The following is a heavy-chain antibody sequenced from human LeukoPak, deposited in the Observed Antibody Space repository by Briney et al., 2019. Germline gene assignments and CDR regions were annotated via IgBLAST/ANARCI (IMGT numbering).Heavy chain of an antibody. V-gene: IGHV3-23*01. CDR3: AKAEGYDILTGLDY. CDR1: GFTFSSYA. Sequence: PGGSLRLSCATSGFTFSSYAMSWVRQAPGKGLEWVSGIGASGGSTYYADPVKGRCTISRDNSKNTLYLQMNSLRTEDTAVYYCAKAEGYDILTGLDYWGQGTLVTVSS. J-gene: IGHJ4*02. CDR2: IGASGGST. D-gene: IGHD3-9*01.